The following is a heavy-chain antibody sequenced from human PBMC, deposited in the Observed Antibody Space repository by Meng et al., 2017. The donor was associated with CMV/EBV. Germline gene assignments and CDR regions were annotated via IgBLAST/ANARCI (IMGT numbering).Heavy chain of an antibody. V-gene: IGHV3-23*01. Sequence: GGSLRLSCAASGFTFSSYAMSWVRQAPGKGLEWVSAISGSGGSTYYADSVKGRFTISRDNSKNTLYLQMNSLRAEDTAVYYCAKDEFWSVPGDTIDAFDIWGQGTMVTVSS. D-gene: IGHD3-3*01. CDR1: GFTFSSYA. CDR2: ISGSGGST. CDR3: AKDEFWSVPGDTIDAFDI. J-gene: IGHJ3*02.